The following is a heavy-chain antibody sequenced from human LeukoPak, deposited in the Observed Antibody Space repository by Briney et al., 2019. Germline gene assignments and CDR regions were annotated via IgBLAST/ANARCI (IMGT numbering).Heavy chain of an antibody. CDR2: INHSGST. CDR3: ARAAYNWLDP. V-gene: IGHV4-34*01. CDR1: GESFSGYY. J-gene: IGHJ5*02. Sequence: PSETLSLTCAVYGESFSGYYWSWIPHPPGKGLEWIWEINHSGSTNYNPSLKSRVTISVGTSKNQFSLKLSSVTAADTAVYYCARAAYNWLDPWGQGTLVTVSS.